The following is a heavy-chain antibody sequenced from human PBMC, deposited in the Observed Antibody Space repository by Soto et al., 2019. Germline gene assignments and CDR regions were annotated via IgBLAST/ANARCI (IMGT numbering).Heavy chain of an antibody. CDR3: TSDLPDWGAYAFDY. CDR1: GFTFNRAW. D-gene: IGHD3-16*01. J-gene: IGHJ4*02. CDR2: IKSKINGATI. V-gene: IGHV3-15*07. Sequence: GGSMRLSCAASGFTFNRAWMNWVRQTPGKGLEWVGRIKSKINGATIDYAAPVKGRFTISRDDSENTVSLEMNSLNTEDTAVYYCTSDLPDWGAYAFDYWGPGILVTLSS.